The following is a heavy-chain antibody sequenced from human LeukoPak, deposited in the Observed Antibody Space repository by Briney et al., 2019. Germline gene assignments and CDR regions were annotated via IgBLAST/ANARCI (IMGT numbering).Heavy chain of an antibody. CDR3: AKDWGLVGATAGPEY. CDR2: IAYDGSAK. D-gene: IGHD1-26*01. J-gene: IGHJ4*02. Sequence: GGSLRLSCAASGFTFSSFDMHWVRQAPGKGLEWVTVIAYDGSAKYYADSVKGRFTISRDNSKNTLYLQMNSLRAEDTAVYYCAKDWGLVGATAGPEYWGQGTLVTVSS. V-gene: IGHV3-30*18. CDR1: GFTFSSFD.